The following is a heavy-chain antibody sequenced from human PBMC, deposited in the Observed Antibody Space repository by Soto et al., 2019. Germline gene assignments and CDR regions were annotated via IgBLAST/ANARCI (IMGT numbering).Heavy chain of an antibody. D-gene: IGHD2-21*02. CDR2: ISASNGNT. J-gene: IGHJ1*01. CDR1: GYTFTSYG. V-gene: IGHV1-18*01. CDR3: ARSDCGGDCYPEYFQH. Sequence: QVQLVQSGAEVKNSGASVKVSCKASGYTFTSYGFSWVRQAPGQGLEWMGWISASNGNTNYAQKLQGRVTMTTDTSTGTAYMELRSLRSDDTATYYCARSDCGGDCYPEYFQHWGQGTLVTVSS.